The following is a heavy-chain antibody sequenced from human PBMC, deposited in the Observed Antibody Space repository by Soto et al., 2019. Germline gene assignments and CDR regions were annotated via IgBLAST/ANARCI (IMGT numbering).Heavy chain of an antibody. V-gene: IGHV3-30*18. CDR1: GFTFSSYG. CDR2: ISYDGSNK. Sequence: QVQLVESGGGVVQPGRSLRLSCAASGFTFSSYGMHWVLQAPGKGLEWVAVISYDGSNKYYADSVKGRFTISRDNSKNTLYLQMNSLRAEDTAVYYCAKPLWSQQFYFDYWGQGTLVTVSS. D-gene: IGHD3-10*01. J-gene: IGHJ4*02. CDR3: AKPLWSQQFYFDY.